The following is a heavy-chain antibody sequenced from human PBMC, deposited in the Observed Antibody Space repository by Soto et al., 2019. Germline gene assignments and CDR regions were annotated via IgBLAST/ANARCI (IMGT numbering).Heavy chain of an antibody. D-gene: IGHD3-10*01. Sequence: QVQLQESGPGLVKPSQTLSLTCTVSGGSISSAGYNGSWSRQHPGKGLEWIGYIYYSGGTYYNPPLKSRVTLSVDTSKNHFTLKLSSVTAADTAGYYCARYGSGTYYPTTFDYWGQGTLVTVSS. CDR3: ARYGSGTYYPTTFDY. V-gene: IGHV4-31*03. J-gene: IGHJ4*02. CDR1: GGSISSAGYN. CDR2: IYYSGGT.